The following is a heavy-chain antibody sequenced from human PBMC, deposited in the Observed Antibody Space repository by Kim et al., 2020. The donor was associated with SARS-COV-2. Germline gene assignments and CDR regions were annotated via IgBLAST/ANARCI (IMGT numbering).Heavy chain of an antibody. Sequence: GGSLRLSCVASGFTFSDYGMSWVRQAPGKGLEWVSSIRNRGGDTYYADSVRGRFTISRGNSHNTLYLQMNSLRAEDTALYYCARKFSDTYTSFYFGPWG. CDR2: IRNRGGDT. CDR1: GFTFSDYG. D-gene: IGHD2-2*02. V-gene: IGHV3-23*01. J-gene: IGHJ5*02. CDR3: ARKFSDTYTSFYFGP.